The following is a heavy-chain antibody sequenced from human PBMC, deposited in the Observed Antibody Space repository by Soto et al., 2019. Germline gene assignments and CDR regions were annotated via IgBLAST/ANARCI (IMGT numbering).Heavy chain of an antibody. CDR1: GFTSDDYT. D-gene: IGHD3-9*01. CDR2: ISWDGGST. V-gene: IGHV3-43*01. Sequence: PGGSLRLSCAASGFTSDDYTMHWVRQAPGKGLEWVSLISWDGGSTYYADSVKGRFTISRNNSKNFLYLQMNSLRTEDTALYYCAKASGYFYYYYGMDVWGQGTTVTVSS. CDR3: AKASGYFYYYYGMDV. J-gene: IGHJ6*02.